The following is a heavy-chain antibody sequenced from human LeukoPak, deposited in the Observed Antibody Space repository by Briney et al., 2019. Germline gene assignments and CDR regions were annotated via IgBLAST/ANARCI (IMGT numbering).Heavy chain of an antibody. CDR2: ISSSISVI. CDR1: GFTFSSYS. Sequence: PGGSLRLSCAASGFTFSSYSMNWVRQAPGKGLEWVSYISSSISVIYYADSVKGRFTISRDNAKNSLYLQMNSLRDEDTAVYYCARDQYSGYWYYALDIWGQGTMVTVSS. V-gene: IGHV3-48*02. CDR3: ARDQYSGYWYYALDI. D-gene: IGHD6-19*01. J-gene: IGHJ3*02.